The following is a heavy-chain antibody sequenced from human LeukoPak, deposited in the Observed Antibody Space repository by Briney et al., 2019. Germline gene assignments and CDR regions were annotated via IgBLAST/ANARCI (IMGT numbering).Heavy chain of an antibody. V-gene: IGHV4-39*07. J-gene: IGHJ4*02. CDR2: IYYSGST. D-gene: IGHD3-10*01. Sequence: SETLSLTCTVSGGSISSSSYYWGWIRQPPGKGLEWIGSIYYSGSTYYNPSLKSRVTISVDTSKNQFSLKLRSVTAADTAVYYCARATRNYYGSGSYDYWGQGTLVTVSS. CDR3: ARATRNYYGSGSYDY. CDR1: GGSISSSSYY.